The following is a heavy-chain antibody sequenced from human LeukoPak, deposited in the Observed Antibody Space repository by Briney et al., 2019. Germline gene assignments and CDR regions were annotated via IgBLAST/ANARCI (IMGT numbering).Heavy chain of an antibody. CDR2: IFASGST. CDR1: GGSISSYY. Sequence: SETLSLTCTISGGSISSYYWSWIRQPPGKGLEWIGRIFASGSTKYNPSLKSRVTMSVETSKKQFSLELSSVTAADTAVYYCAREGSAFDIWGQGTMVTVSS. V-gene: IGHV4-4*07. CDR3: AREGSAFDI. J-gene: IGHJ3*02.